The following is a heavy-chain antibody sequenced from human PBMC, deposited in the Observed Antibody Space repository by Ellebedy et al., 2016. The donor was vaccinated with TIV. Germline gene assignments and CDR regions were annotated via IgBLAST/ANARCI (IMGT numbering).Heavy chain of an antibody. D-gene: IGHD5-24*01. CDR3: ARVLERDGSNGGDAFDI. CDR2: IYYNGST. CDR1: GGSISSSSYY. J-gene: IGHJ3*02. V-gene: IGHV4-39*01. Sequence: SETLSLXXAVSGGSISSSSYYWGWIRQPPGRGLEWIGSIYYNGSTYYSPSLNSRVTISVDTSKNQYSLKLSSVTAADTAVYFCARVLERDGSNGGDAFDIWGQGTMVTVSS.